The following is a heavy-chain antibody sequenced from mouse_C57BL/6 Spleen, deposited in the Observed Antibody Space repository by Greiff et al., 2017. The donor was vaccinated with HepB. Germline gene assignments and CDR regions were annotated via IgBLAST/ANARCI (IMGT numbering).Heavy chain of an antibody. V-gene: IGHV1-55*01. CDR1: GYTFTSYW. J-gene: IGHJ2*01. CDR3: ARSPGSPFGY. CDR2: IYPGSGST. Sequence: QVHVKQPGAELVKPGASVKMSCKASGYTFTSYWITWVKQRPGQGLEWIGDIYPGSGSTNYNEKFKSKATLTVDTSSSTAYMQLSSLTSEDSAVYYCARSPGSPFGYWGQVTTLTVSS.